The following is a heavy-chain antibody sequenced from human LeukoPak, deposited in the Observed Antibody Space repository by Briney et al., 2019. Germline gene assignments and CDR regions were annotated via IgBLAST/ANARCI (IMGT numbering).Heavy chain of an antibody. CDR3: AKDEDEYFQH. J-gene: IGHJ1*01. V-gene: IGHV3-30*02. Sequence: GGSLRLSCAASGFTFSSYGMHWVRQAPGKGLEWVAFIRYDGSNKYYADSVKGRSTISRDNSKNTLYLQMNSLRAEDTAVYYCAKDEDEYFQHWGQGTLVTVSS. CDR1: GFTFSSYG. CDR2: IRYDGSNK.